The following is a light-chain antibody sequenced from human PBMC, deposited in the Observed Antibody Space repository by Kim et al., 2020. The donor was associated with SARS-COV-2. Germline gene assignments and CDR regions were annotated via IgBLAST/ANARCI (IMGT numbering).Light chain of an antibody. J-gene: IGKJ1*01. Sequence: EIVLTHSPGTLSLSPGERASLSCRASQSVISNYLAWYQQKPGQAPTLLIYGASSRATGISDRFSGSGSGTDFTLTISRLEPEDSAVYYCQQYGSSPTFGQGTKVDIK. CDR2: GAS. CDR3: QQYGSSPT. V-gene: IGKV3-20*01. CDR1: QSVISNY.